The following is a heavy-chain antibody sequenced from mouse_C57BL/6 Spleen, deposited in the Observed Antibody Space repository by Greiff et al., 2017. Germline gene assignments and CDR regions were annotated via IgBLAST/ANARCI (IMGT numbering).Heavy chain of an antibody. CDR2: IDPSDSYT. J-gene: IGHJ1*03. CDR3: ARPPTLRYFDV. CDR1: GYTFTSYW. D-gene: IGHD6-1*01. V-gene: IGHV1-69*01. Sequence: QVQLQQSGAELVMPGASVKLSCKASGYTFTSYWMHWVKQRPGQGLEWIGEIDPSDSYTNYNQKFKGKSTLTVDKSSSTAYMQLSSLTSEDSAVYYCARPPTLRYFDVWGTGTTVTVSS.